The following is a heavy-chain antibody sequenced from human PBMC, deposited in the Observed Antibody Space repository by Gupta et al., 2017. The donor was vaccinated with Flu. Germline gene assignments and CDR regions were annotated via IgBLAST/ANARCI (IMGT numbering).Heavy chain of an antibody. CDR1: GDTFSNFG. CDR2: ISGHNGNT. Sequence: QVQLLQSGAEVKKPGASVKVSCKVSGDTFSNFGISWIRQAPGQGPEWMGWISGHNGNTNYAQKVQARFTMTTDTSTSTAYMELRSLRPDDTAVYYCARGRHYYDSSNYYNYFDPWGQGTLVTVSS. CDR3: ARGRHYYDSSNYYNYFDP. D-gene: IGHD3-22*01. V-gene: IGHV1-18*01. J-gene: IGHJ5*02.